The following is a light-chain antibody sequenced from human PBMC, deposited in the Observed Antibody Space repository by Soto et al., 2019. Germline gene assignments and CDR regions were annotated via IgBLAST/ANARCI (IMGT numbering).Light chain of an antibody. CDR3: SSYSPSTTYV. CDR2: DVS. Sequence: QSALTQPASVSASPGQSIAISCTGTSSDVGGYNYVSWYQQHPGKAPKLMIYDVSNRPSGVSNRFSGSKSDNTASLTISGFQAEDEADYYCSSYSPSTTYVFGTGTKVTVL. CDR1: SSDVGGYNY. J-gene: IGLJ1*01. V-gene: IGLV2-14*01.